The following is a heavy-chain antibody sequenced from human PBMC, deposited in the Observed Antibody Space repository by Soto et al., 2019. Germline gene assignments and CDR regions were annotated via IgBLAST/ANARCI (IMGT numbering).Heavy chain of an antibody. V-gene: IGHV4-30-4*01. CDR1: GGSISSGDYY. CDR2: IYYSGST. J-gene: IGHJ5*02. CDR3: ARGRHYYGSGRPDWFDP. D-gene: IGHD3-10*01. Sequence: QVQLQESGPGLVKPSQTLSLTCTVSGGSISSGDYYWSWIRQPPGKGLEWLGYIYYSGSTYYNPSLKSRVTISVDTSKNQVSLKRSSVTAADTAVYYCARGRHYYGSGRPDWFDPWGQGTLVTVSS.